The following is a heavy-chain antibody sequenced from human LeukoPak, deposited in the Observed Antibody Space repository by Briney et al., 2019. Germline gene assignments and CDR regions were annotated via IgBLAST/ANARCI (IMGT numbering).Heavy chain of an antibody. CDR1: GLIYSNYA. V-gene: IGHV3-23*01. Sequence: PGGSLRLSCAASGLIYSNYAMGWVRQAPGRGLEWVSALTSGGSDTYYADSVKGRFTISRDNSKNTLYLQMNSPRAEDTAVYYCANLPHYYDSSAYRGRLYWDYWGQGTLVTVSS. D-gene: IGHD3-22*01. CDR2: LTSGGSDT. J-gene: IGHJ4*02. CDR3: ANLPHYYDSSAYRGRLYWDY.